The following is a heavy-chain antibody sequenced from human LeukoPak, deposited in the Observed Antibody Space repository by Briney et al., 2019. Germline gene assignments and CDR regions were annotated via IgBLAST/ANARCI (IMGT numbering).Heavy chain of an antibody. CDR3: ARELNIVEFPGDFTYYMAV. V-gene: IGHV1-69*13. CDR2: IIPIFGTA. Sequence: ASVKVSCKASGGTFSSYAISWVRQAPGQGLEWMGGIIPIFGTANYAQKFQGRVTITADESTSTAYMELSSLRSEDTAVYYCARELNIVEFPGDFTYYMAVGGKGPTVTVSS. D-gene: IGHD2-15*01. J-gene: IGHJ6*03. CDR1: GGTFSSYA.